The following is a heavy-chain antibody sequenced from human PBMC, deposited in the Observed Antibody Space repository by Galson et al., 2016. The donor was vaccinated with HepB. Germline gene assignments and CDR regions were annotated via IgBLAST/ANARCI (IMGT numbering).Heavy chain of an antibody. CDR1: GFTFYYAW. Sequence: SLRLSCAASGFTFYYAWMSWVRQTPGKGLEWVATINQDGSDKYYVDSVKGRFTISRDNAKDSLYLQMNSLRAGDTAVYYCASDRRYSSWSFWGQGTLVTVSS. V-gene: IGHV3-7*03. D-gene: IGHD6-13*01. J-gene: IGHJ4*02. CDR2: INQDGSDK. CDR3: ASDRRYSSWSF.